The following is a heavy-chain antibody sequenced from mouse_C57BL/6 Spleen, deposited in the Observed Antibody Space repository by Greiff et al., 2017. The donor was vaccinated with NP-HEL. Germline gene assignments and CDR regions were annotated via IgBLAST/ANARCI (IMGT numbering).Heavy chain of an antibody. CDR1: GYTFTSYW. J-gene: IGHJ3*01. D-gene: IGHD1-1*01. V-gene: IGHV1-69*01. CDR3: ARPPIKYGSSTWFAY. CDR2: IDPSDSYT. Sequence: QVQLQQPGAELVMPGASVKLSCKASGYTFTSYWMHWVKQRPGQGLEWIGEIDPSDSYTNYNQKFKGKSTLTVDKSSSTAYMQLSSLTSEDSAVYDCARPPIKYGSSTWFAYWGQGTLVTVSA.